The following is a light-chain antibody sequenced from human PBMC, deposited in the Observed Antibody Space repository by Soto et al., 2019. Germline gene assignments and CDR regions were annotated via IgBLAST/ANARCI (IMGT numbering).Light chain of an antibody. CDR3: QHDDGSPRT. CDR1: QSVNSNL. J-gene: IGKJ2*01. Sequence: ENVLTQSPGTVSLSPGERATLSCRTSQSVNSNLLAWYQQKPGQSPRLVIYGVFNRATGIPDRFSGSGSGTDFTLTISGLESEDSAVYYCQHDDGSPRTVGQGTKLESK. V-gene: IGKV3-20*01. CDR2: GVF.